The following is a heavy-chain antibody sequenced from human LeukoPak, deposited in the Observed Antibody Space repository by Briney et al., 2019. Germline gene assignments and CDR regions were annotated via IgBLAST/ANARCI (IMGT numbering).Heavy chain of an antibody. CDR3: ARFGTSSSRFFDQ. V-gene: IGHV4-59*01. D-gene: IGHD6-6*01. Sequence: SETLSLTCTVSGGSISSYYWNWIRQPPGKGLEWIGYIYYSGSTNYNPSLKSRVTIALDTSKNQFSLKLNSVTAADTAVYYCARFGTSSSRFFDQWGQGTLVTVSS. J-gene: IGHJ4*02. CDR1: GGSISSYY. CDR2: IYYSGST.